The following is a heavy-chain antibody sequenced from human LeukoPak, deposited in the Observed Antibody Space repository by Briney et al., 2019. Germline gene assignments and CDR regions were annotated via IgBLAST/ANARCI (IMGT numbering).Heavy chain of an antibody. CDR2: INHSGST. CDR1: GGSFSGYY. J-gene: IGHJ5*02. V-gene: IGHV4-34*01. Sequence: SETLSLTCAVYGGSFSGYYWSWIRQPPGKGLEWIGEINHSGSTNYNPSLKSRVTISVDTSKNQFSLKLSSVTAADTAVYYCARSGCGGDCYSGGHGFDPWGQGTLVTVSS. D-gene: IGHD2-21*02. CDR3: ARSGCGGDCYSGGHGFDP.